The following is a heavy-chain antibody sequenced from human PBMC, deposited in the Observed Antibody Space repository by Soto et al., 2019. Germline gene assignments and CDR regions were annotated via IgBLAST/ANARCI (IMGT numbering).Heavy chain of an antibody. CDR2: IYYSGST. J-gene: IGHJ1*01. Sequence: QVQLQESGPGLVKPSETLSLTCTVSGGPISSYYWSWIRQPQGKGLGWIGYIYYSGSTNYNPSLKSRVTISVDTSKNQFSLKLSSVTAADTAVYYCAAFKADCSSTSCPFQHWGQGTLVTVSS. CDR1: GGPISSYY. CDR3: AAFKADCSSTSCPFQH. D-gene: IGHD2-2*01. V-gene: IGHV4-59*13.